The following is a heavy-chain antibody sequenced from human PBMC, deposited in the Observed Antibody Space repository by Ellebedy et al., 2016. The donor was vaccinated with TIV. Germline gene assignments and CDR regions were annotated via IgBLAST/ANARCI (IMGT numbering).Heavy chain of an antibody. J-gene: IGHJ4*02. D-gene: IGHD6-6*01. CDR3: ARSSVFRQLEVGYFDY. Sequence: PGGSLRLSCAASGFTFSSYSMNWVRQAPGKGLEWVSSISSSSSYIYYADSVKGRFTISRDNAKNSLYLQMNSLRAEDTAVYYCARSSVFRQLEVGYFDYWGQGTLVTVSS. CDR1: GFTFSSYS. V-gene: IGHV3-21*01. CDR2: ISSSSSYI.